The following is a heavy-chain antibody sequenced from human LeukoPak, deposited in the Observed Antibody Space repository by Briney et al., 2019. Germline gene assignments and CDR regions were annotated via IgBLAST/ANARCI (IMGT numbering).Heavy chain of an antibody. J-gene: IGHJ4*02. D-gene: IGHD3-3*01. CDR2: YNYDGSST. Sequence: GALKLFRAASGIILRGSLMDLVRPTPGEGLVLASPYNYDGSSTIYADSVKGRFTFSRDNAENTLFLEMSSLRVEDTAVYYCVRERNNFWSGHHSIFDSWGQGTLVTVSS. CDR3: VRERNNFWSGHHSIFDS. CDR1: GIILRGSL. V-gene: IGHV3-74*01.